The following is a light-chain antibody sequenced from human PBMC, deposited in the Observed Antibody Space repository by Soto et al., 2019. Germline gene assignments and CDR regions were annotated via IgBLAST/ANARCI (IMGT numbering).Light chain of an antibody. CDR1: SSDVGGYNY. J-gene: IGLJ2*01. V-gene: IGLV2-14*01. Sequence: QSALTQPASVSGSPGQSITFSCTGTSSDVGGYNYVSWYQQYPGKAPKVMIYEVTNRPSGVSNRFSGSKSGNTASLTISGLQAEDEGDYYCSSYTSSNTLVFGGGTKVTVL. CDR3: SSYTSSNTLV. CDR2: EVT.